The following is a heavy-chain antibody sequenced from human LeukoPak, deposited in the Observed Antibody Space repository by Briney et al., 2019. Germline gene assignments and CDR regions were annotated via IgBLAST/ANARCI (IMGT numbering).Heavy chain of an antibody. Sequence: GGSLRLSCEVSGFAFDDHAINWVRQAPGKGLEWVANINWNGGNTGYGDSVKGRFTISRDNTKNSVFLQMHSLRGDDTALYYCARDMLLEDAFDIWGQGTMVIVSS. CDR3: ARDMLLEDAFDI. CDR1: GFAFDDHA. D-gene: IGHD3-10*02. CDR2: INWNGGNT. V-gene: IGHV3-20*04. J-gene: IGHJ3*02.